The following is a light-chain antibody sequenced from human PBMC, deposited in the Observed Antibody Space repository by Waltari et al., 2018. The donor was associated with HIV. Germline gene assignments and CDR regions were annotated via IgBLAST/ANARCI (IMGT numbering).Light chain of an antibody. CDR3: VSYTEKDTFLL. V-gene: IGLV2-8*01. CDR1: STHIGPSNF. CDR2: DIT. Sequence: QSALTPPPSASGSPGQPVAIPCPGSSTHIGPSNFVSWYHPHPGKAPNFLIYDITRRPPGIPDRFSGTKSGYTASLTVSDLQVEDEADYYCVSYTEKDTFLLFGGGTKLAV. J-gene: IGLJ2*01.